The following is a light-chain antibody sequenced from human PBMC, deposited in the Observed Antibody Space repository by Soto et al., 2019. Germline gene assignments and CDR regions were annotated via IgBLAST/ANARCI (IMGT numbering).Light chain of an antibody. CDR1: QHIRND. Sequence: AIRMTQSPSSLSASVGDRVTITCRASQHIRNDLGWYQQKPGRAPKLLIYSSSTLQSGFQSRFNGSGYGTDFTLSISSLQPEDFATYYCLQDYAFPWTFGQGTNVEVK. J-gene: IGKJ1*01. V-gene: IGKV1-6*01. CDR2: SSS. CDR3: LQDYAFPWT.